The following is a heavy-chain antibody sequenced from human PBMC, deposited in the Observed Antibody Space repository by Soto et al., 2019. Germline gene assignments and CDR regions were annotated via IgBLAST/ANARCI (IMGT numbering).Heavy chain of an antibody. CDR3: ASTRRGGYNNYYYYYGMDV. J-gene: IGHJ6*02. V-gene: IGHV3-21*01. CDR1: GFTFSNYN. D-gene: IGHD5-12*01. Sequence: GGSLRLSCAASGFTFSNYNMNWVRQAPGKGLEWVSSISSSSSYIYYADSVKGRFTISRDNAKNSLYLQMNSLRAEDTAVYYCASTRRGGYNNYYYYYGMDVWGQGTTVTVSS. CDR2: ISSSSSYI.